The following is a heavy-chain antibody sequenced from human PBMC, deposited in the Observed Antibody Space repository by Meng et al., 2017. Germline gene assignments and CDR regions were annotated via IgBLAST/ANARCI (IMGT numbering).Heavy chain of an antibody. CDR1: GFTFSSYA. CDR2: ISGSGGST. CDR3: AKGGSSGWYTAGVDAFDI. V-gene: IGHV3-23*01. Sequence: GGSLRLSCAASGFTFSSYAMSWVRQVPGKGLEWVSAISGSGGSTYYADSVKGRFTISRDNSKNTQYLQMNSLRAEDTAVYYCAKGGSSGWYTAGVDAFDIWGQGRMVTVSS. D-gene: IGHD6-19*01. J-gene: IGHJ3*02.